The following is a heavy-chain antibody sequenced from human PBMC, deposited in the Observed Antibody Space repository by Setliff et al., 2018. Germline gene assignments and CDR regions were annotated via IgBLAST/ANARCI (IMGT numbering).Heavy chain of an antibody. J-gene: IGHJ3*02. CDR3: ARGRGGDDFVGAVGDSFDI. CDR1: GFSFTTYG. Sequence: VASVKVSCKTSGFSFTTYGITWVRQAPGQGLEWMGWISAYNGNTDSAQKSQGRVTMSADTSTTTVYMELRSLRSDDTAVYYCARGRGGDDFVGAVGDSFDIWGQGTMVTVSS. D-gene: IGHD2-21*01. CDR2: ISAYNGNT. V-gene: IGHV1-18*01.